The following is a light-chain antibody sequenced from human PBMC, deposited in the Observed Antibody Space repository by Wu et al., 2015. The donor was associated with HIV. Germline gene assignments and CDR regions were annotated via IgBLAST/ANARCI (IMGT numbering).Light chain of an antibody. CDR1: QSIGNK. CDR2: GAS. CDR3: QQYNNWPRT. J-gene: IGKJ1*01. Sequence: MVMTQSPATLSVSPGERATLSCRASQSIGNKLAWYQQKPGQAPRLLIYGASTRGTGIPVRFSGSGSETEFTLAISSLQSEDFAVYYCQQYNNWPRTFGQGTKVEIK. V-gene: IGKV3-15*01.